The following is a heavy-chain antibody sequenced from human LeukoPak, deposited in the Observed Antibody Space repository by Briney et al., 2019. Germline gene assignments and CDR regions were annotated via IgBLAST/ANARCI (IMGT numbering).Heavy chain of an antibody. CDR3: TRDSSSWYRGYYYYYGMDV. D-gene: IGHD6-13*01. V-gene: IGHV3-49*04. CDR2: IRSKAYGGTT. J-gene: IGHJ6*04. Sequence: PGGSLRLSCTASGFTFGDYAMSWVRQAPGKGLEWVGFIRSKAYGGTTEYAASVKGRFTISRDDSKGIAYLQMNSLKTEDTAVYYCTRDSSSWYRGYYYYYGMDVWGKGTTVTVSS. CDR1: GFTFGDYA.